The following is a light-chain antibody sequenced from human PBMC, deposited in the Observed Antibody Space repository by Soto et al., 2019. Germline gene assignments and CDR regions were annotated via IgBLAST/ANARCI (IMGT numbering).Light chain of an antibody. CDR3: QQHSNWPLT. CDR2: DAS. J-gene: IGKJ4*01. CDR1: QSVSSN. V-gene: IGKV3-11*01. Sequence: EIVLIQSPATLSLSPGERATISCRASQSVSSNLAWYQQNLGQAPRLLIFDASSRAAGIPARFSGSGSGTDFTLTISSLDPEDFAVYYCQQHSNWPLTFGGGTKVEIK.